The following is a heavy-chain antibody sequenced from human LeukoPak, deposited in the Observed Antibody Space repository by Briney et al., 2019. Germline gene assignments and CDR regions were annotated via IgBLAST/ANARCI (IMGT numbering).Heavy chain of an antibody. CDR1: GYTFTSYG. V-gene: IGHV1-2*02. J-gene: IGHJ4*02. Sequence: GASVKVSCKASGYTFTSYGISWVRQAPGQGLEWMGWINPNSGGTNYAQKFQGRVTMTRDTSISTAYMELSRLRSDDTAVYYCAREYCSSTSCHTFDYWGQGTLVTVSS. CDR2: INPNSGGT. CDR3: AREYCSSTSCHTFDY. D-gene: IGHD2-2*02.